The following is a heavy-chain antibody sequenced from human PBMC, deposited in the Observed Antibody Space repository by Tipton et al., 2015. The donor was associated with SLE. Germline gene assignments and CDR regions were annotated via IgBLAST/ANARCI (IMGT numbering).Heavy chain of an antibody. CDR3: ARERESIAARLVLGPLDY. D-gene: IGHD6-6*01. Sequence: LRLSCAVYGGSFSGYYWSWIRQPPGKGLEWIGEINHSGSTNYNPSLKSRVTISVDTSKNQFSLKLSSVTAADTAVYYCARERESIAARLVLGPLDYWGQGTLVTVSP. J-gene: IGHJ4*02. CDR1: GGSFSGYY. V-gene: IGHV4-34*01. CDR2: INHSGST.